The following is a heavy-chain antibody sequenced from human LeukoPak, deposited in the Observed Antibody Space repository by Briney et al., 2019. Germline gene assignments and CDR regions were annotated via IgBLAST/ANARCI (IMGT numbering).Heavy chain of an antibody. Sequence: GGSLRLSCAASGFTFSSYSMNWVRQAPGKGLEWVSYMSSSSDTIYYADSVRGRFTISRDNAKKSLFLQINSLRVEDTAVYFCVRDVDYAFDYWGQGVLVIVSS. CDR1: GFTFSSYS. CDR2: MSSSSDTI. CDR3: VRDVDYAFDY. J-gene: IGHJ4*02. V-gene: IGHV3-48*01. D-gene: IGHD4-17*01.